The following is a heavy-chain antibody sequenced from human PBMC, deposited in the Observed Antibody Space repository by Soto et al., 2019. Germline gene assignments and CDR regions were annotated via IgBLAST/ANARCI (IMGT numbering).Heavy chain of an antibody. CDR1: GGSISSYY. J-gene: IGHJ5*02. V-gene: IGHV4-59*01. CDR3: ARTRNGYNWNWFDP. CDR2: IYYSGST. Sequence: LSLTCPVSGGSISSYYWSWIRQPPGKGLEWIGYIYYSGSTNYNPSLKSRVTISVDTSKNQFSLKLSSVTAADTAVYYCARTRNGYNWNWFDPWGQGTMVTVSS. D-gene: IGHD1-20*01.